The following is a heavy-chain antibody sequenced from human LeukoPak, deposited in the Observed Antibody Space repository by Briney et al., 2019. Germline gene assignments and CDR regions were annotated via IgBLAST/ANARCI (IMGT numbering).Heavy chain of an antibody. V-gene: IGHV4-4*07. CDR3: ARATGRYSPFFDY. CDR2: ISTPGST. J-gene: IGHJ4*02. Sequence: SETLSLTCSVSSDSFTDYYWTWIRQPAGRGLEWLGRISTPGSTNYNPSLKSRLTMSVDTSNKQFSLRLTSVTAADTAVYYCARATGRYSPFFDYWGQGILVTVSS. D-gene: IGHD1-26*01. CDR1: SDSFTDYY.